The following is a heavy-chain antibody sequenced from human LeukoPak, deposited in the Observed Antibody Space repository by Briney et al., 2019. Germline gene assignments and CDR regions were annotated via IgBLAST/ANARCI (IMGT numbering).Heavy chain of an antibody. CDR3: ARHQWHYYYYMGV. V-gene: IGHV4-39*01. J-gene: IGHJ6*03. D-gene: IGHD6-19*01. CDR1: GGSISSSSYY. CDR2: IYYSGDT. Sequence: KPSETLSLTCTVSGGSISSSSYYWGWIRQPPGKGLEWIGSIYYSGDTYYNPSLKSRRVTISVDTSKNQFSLRLSSVTAADTAVNYCARHQWHYYYYMGVWGKGSTVTVSS.